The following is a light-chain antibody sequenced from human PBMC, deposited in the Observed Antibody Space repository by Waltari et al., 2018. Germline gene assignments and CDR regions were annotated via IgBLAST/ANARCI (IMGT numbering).Light chain of an antibody. CDR2: LNS. CDR1: QSLLHSNGYNC. CDR3: MQTLQTPP. J-gene: IGKJ4*01. V-gene: IGKV2-28*01. Sequence: DIVMTQSPLSLPVTHGEPASISCRSSQSLLHSNGYNCLDWYLQKPGQSQQLLIYLNSNRASGVPDRFSGSGSGTDFTLKISRMEAEDVGVYNCMQTLQTPPFGGGTKVEIK.